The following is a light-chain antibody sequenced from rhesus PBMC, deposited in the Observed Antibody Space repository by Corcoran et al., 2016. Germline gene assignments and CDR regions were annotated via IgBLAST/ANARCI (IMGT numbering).Light chain of an antibody. CDR3: SSYAVSNSYI. Sequence: QAALTQPPSVSGSRGQSVSISCTGTSGDIGNYNFVSWYQQYPGKAPKLMIFDVTKRPSGVSDRFSDSKSSNTASLTISGVRSEDETVYYCSSYAVSNSYIFGPGTRLTVI. V-gene: IGLV2-23*01. J-gene: IGLJ1*01. CDR2: DVT. CDR1: SGDIGNYNF.